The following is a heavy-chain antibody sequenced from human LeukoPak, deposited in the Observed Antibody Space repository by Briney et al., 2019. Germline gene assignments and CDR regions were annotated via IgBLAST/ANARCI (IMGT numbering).Heavy chain of an antibody. J-gene: IGHJ4*02. V-gene: IGHV1-2*02. CDR2: INLNSRGT. CDR1: GYTFTDYY. Sequence: ASVKVSCKASGYTFTDYYMHWVRQAPGQGLEWMGWINLNSRGTNYAQKLQGRVTMTTDTSTSTAYMELRSLRSDDTAVYYCARDLDVWFGIPEPIDYWGQGTLVTVSS. CDR3: ARDLDVWFGIPEPIDY. D-gene: IGHD3-10*01.